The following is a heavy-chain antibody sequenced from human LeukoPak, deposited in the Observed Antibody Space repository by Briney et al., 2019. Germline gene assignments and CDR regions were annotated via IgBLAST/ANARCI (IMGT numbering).Heavy chain of an antibody. Sequence: SQTLSLTCTVSGRSISSGGYYWSWIRQHPGKGLEWIGYIYYSGSTYYNPSLKSRVTISVDTSKNQFSLKLSSVTAADTAVYYCARTRLLTNRFDPWGQGTLVTVSS. CDR2: IYYSGST. CDR1: GRSISSGGYY. CDR3: ARTRLLTNRFDP. J-gene: IGHJ5*02. V-gene: IGHV4-31*03. D-gene: IGHD1-26*01.